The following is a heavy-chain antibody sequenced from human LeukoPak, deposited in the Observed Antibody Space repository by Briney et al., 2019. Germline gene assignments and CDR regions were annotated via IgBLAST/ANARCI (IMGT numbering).Heavy chain of an antibody. CDR2: IYPGDSHT. Sequence: GESLKISCKGSGYSFTSYWIGWVRQMPGKGLEWMGIIYPGDSHTKYSPSFQGQVTNSAAESISTAYLQWSSLKASDTAMYYCARRSSSSFSPSDYWGQGTLVTVSS. CDR3: ARRSSSSFSPSDY. V-gene: IGHV5-51*01. J-gene: IGHJ4*02. D-gene: IGHD6-6*01. CDR1: GYSFTSYW.